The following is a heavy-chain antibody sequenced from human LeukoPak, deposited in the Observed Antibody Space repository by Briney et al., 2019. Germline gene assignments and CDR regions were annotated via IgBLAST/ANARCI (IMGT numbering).Heavy chain of an antibody. Sequence: GGSLRLSCAVSGFTFSTYWMSWVRQAPGKGLEWVANIKQDGSEKYYVDSVKGRFTISRDNAQNSLYLQMNSLRAEDTAVYYCARGGYYASDYWGQGTLVTVSS. V-gene: IGHV3-7*01. CDR2: IKQDGSEK. CDR1: GFTFSTYW. CDR3: ARGGYYASDY. J-gene: IGHJ4*02. D-gene: IGHD3-3*01.